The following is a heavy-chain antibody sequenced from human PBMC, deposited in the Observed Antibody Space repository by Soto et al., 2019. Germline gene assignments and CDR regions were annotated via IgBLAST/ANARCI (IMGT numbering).Heavy chain of an antibody. V-gene: IGHV4-61*01. J-gene: IGHJ5*02. CDR1: GGSVSSGSYY. CDR3: ARVPRVVRGVGWFDP. Sequence: SETLSLTCTVSGGSVSSGSYYWSWIRQPPGKGLEWIGYIYYSGSTNYNPSLKSRVTISVDTSKNQFSLKLSSVTAADTAVYYCARVPRVVRGVGWFDPWGQGTLVTVS. D-gene: IGHD3-10*01. CDR2: IYYSGST.